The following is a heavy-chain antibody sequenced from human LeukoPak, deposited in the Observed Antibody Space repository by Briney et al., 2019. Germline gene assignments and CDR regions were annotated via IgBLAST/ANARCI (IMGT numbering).Heavy chain of an antibody. J-gene: IGHJ4*02. CDR2: MNPNSGNT. V-gene: IGHV1-8*01. D-gene: IGHD6-13*01. CDR1: GYTFTRSD. CDR3: ARGSAYSSTLGEDY. Sequence: APPKVSSKASGYTFTRSDINWVRQATGHRLEWMGWMNPNSGNTGYAQKFQGRVTMTRDMSTSTVYMELSSLRSEDTAVYYCARGSAYSSTLGEDYWGQGTLVTVSS.